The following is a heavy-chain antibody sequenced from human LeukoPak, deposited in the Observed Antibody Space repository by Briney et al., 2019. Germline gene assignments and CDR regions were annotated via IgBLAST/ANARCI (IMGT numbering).Heavy chain of an antibody. Sequence: SAKVSCKASGGTFSSYAISWVRQAPGQGLEWMGGIIPIFGTANYAQKFQGRVTITADKSTSTAYMELSSLRSEDTAVYYCARERYYYDSSGYGDAFDIWGQGSMVTVSS. J-gene: IGHJ3*02. CDR3: ARERYYYDSSGYGDAFDI. CDR2: IIPIFGTA. D-gene: IGHD3-22*01. CDR1: GGTFSSYA. V-gene: IGHV1-69*06.